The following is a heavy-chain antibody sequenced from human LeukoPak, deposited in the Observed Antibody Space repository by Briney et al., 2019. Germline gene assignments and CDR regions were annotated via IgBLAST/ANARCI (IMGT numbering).Heavy chain of an antibody. CDR2: IKQDGSEK. Sequence: PGGSLRLSCAASGFTFSSYWMSWVRQAPGKGLEWVANIKQDGSEKHYVDSVKGRFTISRDTAKNSLYLQMNSLRAEDTAVYYCARTRITMIVGLASRFDYWGQGTLVTVSS. V-gene: IGHV3-7*01. CDR3: ARTRITMIVGLASRFDY. J-gene: IGHJ4*02. D-gene: IGHD3-22*01. CDR1: GFTFSSYW.